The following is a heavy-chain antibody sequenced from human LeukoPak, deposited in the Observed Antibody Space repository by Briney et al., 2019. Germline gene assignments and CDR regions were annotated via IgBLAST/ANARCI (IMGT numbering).Heavy chain of an antibody. CDR3: ARGGAYLDY. CDR2: IYYSGNT. V-gene: IGHV4-59*11. J-gene: IGHJ4*02. CDR1: GGCISSHY. D-gene: IGHD4-17*01. Sequence: SETLSLTCTVFGGCISSHYWTWIRQPPGKGLEWIGYIYYSGNTNYNPSLKSRVTISVDTSKNQFSLKLSSVTAADTAVYYCARGGAYLDYWGQGTLVTVSS.